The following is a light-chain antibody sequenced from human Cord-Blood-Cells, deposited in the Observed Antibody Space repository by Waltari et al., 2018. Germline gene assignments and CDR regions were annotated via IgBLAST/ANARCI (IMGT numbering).Light chain of an antibody. CDR2: DVS. CDR1: SSDVGGYNY. CDR3: SSYTSSSTLVV. J-gene: IGLJ2*01. V-gene: IGLV2-14*01. Sequence: QSALTQPASVSGSPGQSITISCTGTSSDVGGYNYVSWYQQHPGKAPKLMIYDVSNRPSGVSNRFYGSKSGNTASLTISGLQAEDEADYYCSSYTSSSTLVVIGGGTKLTVL.